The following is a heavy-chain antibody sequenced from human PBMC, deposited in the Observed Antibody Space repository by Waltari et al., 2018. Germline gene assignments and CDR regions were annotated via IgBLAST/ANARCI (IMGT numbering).Heavy chain of an antibody. J-gene: IGHJ5*02. CDR1: GYSISSGYY. Sequence: QVQLQESGPGLVKPSETLSLTCAVSGYSISSGYYWGWIRQPPGKGLEWIGSIYHSGSTYYNPSLKSRVTISVDTSKNQFSLKLSSVTAADTAVYYCARREYQLLFSWFDPWGQGTLVTVSS. CDR3: ARREYQLLFSWFDP. D-gene: IGHD2-2*01. CDR2: IYHSGST. V-gene: IGHV4-38-2*01.